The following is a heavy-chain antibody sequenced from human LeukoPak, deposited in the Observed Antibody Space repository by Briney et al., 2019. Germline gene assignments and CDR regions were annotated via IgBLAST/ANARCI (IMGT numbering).Heavy chain of an antibody. CDR1: GGSVSSGGYY. V-gene: IGHV4-30-2*01. Sequence: SETLSLTCNVSGGSVSSGGYYWSWIRQPPGKGLEWIGYIYHSGSTYYNPSLKSRVTISVDRSKDQFSLKLSSVTAADTAVYYCARAPYSSYGDYWGQGTLVTVAS. J-gene: IGHJ4*02. CDR2: IYHSGST. D-gene: IGHD3-22*01. CDR3: ARAPYSSYGDY.